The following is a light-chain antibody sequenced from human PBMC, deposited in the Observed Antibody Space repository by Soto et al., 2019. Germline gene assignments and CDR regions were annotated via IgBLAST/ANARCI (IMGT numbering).Light chain of an antibody. V-gene: IGLV2-11*01. Sequence: QSALTQPRSVSGSPGQSVTISCTGASSYVSWYQQHPGKAPKLMIYDVSEWPSGVPDRFSGSKSGNTASLTISGLQAEDEADYYCCSYAVTYTTFGGGTKLTVL. CDR2: DVS. CDR3: CSYAVTYTT. J-gene: IGLJ2*01. CDR1: SSY.